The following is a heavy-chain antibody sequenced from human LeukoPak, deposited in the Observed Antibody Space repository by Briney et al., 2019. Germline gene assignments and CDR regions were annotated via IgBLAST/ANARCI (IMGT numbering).Heavy chain of an antibody. Sequence: GGSLRLSCAASGFTFSIYAMSWVRQAPGKGLEWVSAISGSGGSTYYADSVKGRFTISRDNSKNTLYLQMNSLRAEDTAVYYCAKGGVDHTKERFFDYWGQGTLVTVSS. J-gene: IGHJ4*02. CDR2: ISGSGGST. V-gene: IGHV3-23*01. D-gene: IGHD5-12*01. CDR1: GFTFSIYA. CDR3: AKGGVDHTKERFFDY.